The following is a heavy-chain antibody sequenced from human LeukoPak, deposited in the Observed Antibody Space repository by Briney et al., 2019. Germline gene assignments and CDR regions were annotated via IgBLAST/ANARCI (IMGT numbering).Heavy chain of an antibody. CDR1: GGTFGGYY. CDR3: ARGEGSGSYMSYFEH. CDR2: IDHSGNT. J-gene: IGHJ4*02. V-gene: IGHV4-34*01. D-gene: IGHD3-10*01. Sequence: PSETLSLTCAVYGGTFGGYYWTWIRQSPEKGLEWIGEIDHSGNTNYNPSLKSRVTVSEDTSKNQFSLKLSSVSAADTAVYYCARGEGSGSYMSYFEHWGQGTLVTVSS.